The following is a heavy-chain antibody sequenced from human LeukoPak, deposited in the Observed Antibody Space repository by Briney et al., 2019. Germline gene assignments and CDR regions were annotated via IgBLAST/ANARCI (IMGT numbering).Heavy chain of an antibody. CDR1: GGTFSSYA. CDR2: IIPIFGTA. Sequence: ASVKVSCKASGGTFSSYAISWVRQAPGQGLEWMGGIIPIFGTANYAQKFQGRVTITADESTSTAYMELSSLRVDDTAIYFCAKSPTVTTIVVYDWGQGTLVTVSS. CDR3: AKSPTVTTIVVYD. D-gene: IGHD3-22*01. J-gene: IGHJ4*02. V-gene: IGHV1-69*13.